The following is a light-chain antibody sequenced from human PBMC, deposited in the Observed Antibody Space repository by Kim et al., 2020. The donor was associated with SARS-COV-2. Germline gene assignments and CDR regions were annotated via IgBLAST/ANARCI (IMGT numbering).Light chain of an antibody. CDR2: DAS. CDR3: QQRNNWPPVT. CDR1: PSVSNY. J-gene: IGKJ4*01. Sequence: SSGERATLPCRASPSVSNYLAWYQQRPGQAPRLLIYDASNRATGIPARFSGSGSGTDFTLTISSLEPEDFAVYYCQQRNNWPPVTFGGGTKVDIK. V-gene: IGKV3-11*01.